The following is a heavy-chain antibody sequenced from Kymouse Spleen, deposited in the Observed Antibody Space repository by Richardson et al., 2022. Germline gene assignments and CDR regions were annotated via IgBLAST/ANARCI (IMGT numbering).Heavy chain of an antibody. Sequence: EVQLVESGGGLVKPGGSLRLSCAASGFTFSNAWMSWVRQAPGKGLEWVGRIKSKTDGGTTDYAAPVKGRFTISRDDSKNTLYLQMNSLKTEDTAVYYCTTSRLRFLEWLLSFDYWGQGTLVTVSS. CDR1: GFTFSNAW. J-gene: IGHJ4*02. V-gene: IGHV3-15*01. D-gene: IGHD3-3*01. CDR3: TTSRLRFLEWLLSFDY. CDR2: IKSKTDGGTT.